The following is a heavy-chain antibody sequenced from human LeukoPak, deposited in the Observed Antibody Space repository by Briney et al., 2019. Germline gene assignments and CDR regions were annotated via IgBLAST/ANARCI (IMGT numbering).Heavy chain of an antibody. D-gene: IGHD2/OR15-2a*01. Sequence: PGGSLRLSCVVSGFTFSSYGMHWVRQAPGKGLQWVAVISYDGSKQYYADSVKGRFTISRDNSKNTFYLQMNSLRDEDTAVYYCARGPSNRHFDYWGQGTLVTVSS. CDR3: ARGPSNRHFDY. CDR1: GFTFSSYG. J-gene: IGHJ4*02. CDR2: ISYDGSKQ. V-gene: IGHV3-30*03.